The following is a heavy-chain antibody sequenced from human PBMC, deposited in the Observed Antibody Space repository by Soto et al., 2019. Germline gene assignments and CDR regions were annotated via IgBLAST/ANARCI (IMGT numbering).Heavy chain of an antibody. J-gene: IGHJ5*02. V-gene: IGHV3-48*02. Sequence: EVQLVESGGGLVQPGGSLRLSCAASGFTFSSYSMNWVRQAPGKGLEGVSYISSSSSTIYYADSVKGRFTISRDNAKNSLYLQMNSLRDEDTAVYYCAIELAALNWFDPWGQGTLVTVSS. CDR2: ISSSSSTI. CDR1: GFTFSSYS. D-gene: IGHD1-1*01. CDR3: AIELAALNWFDP.